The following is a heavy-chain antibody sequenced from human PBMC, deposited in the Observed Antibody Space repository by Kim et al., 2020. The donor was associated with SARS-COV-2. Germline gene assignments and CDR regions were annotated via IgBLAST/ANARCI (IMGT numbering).Heavy chain of an antibody. CDR1: GGSFSGYY. D-gene: IGHD6-6*01. Sequence: SETLSLTCAVYGGSFSGYYWSWIRQPPGKGLEWIGEINHSGSTNYNPSLKSRVTISVDTSKNQFSLKLSSVTAADTAVYYCARDRPGGAFDIWGQGTMVT. CDR3: ARDRPGGAFDI. J-gene: IGHJ3*02. V-gene: IGHV4-34*01. CDR2: INHSGST.